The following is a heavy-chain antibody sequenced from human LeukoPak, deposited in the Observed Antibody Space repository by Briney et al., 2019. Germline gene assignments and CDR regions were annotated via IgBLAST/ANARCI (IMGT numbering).Heavy chain of an antibody. Sequence: PGGSLRLSCAASGFTFSTYGMSWVRQAPGKGLEWVSAISGNGGSTYYADSVKGRFTISRDNSKNTLSLQMNSLRAEDTAVYYCAKDLSWYCSGGNCSLLSFDYWGQGTLVTVSS. J-gene: IGHJ4*02. V-gene: IGHV3-23*01. D-gene: IGHD2-15*01. CDR2: ISGNGGST. CDR3: AKDLSWYCSGGNCSLLSFDY. CDR1: GFTFSTYG.